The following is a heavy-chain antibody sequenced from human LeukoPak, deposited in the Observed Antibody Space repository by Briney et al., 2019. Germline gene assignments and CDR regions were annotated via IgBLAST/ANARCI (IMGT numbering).Heavy chain of an antibody. V-gene: IGHV4-34*01. CDR1: GGSFSGYC. CDR2: ISHSGSA. CDR3: ARGAPLLGSAWGVAVWFDP. Sequence: KSSETLSLTCAVYGGSFSGYCWSWIRQPPGKGLEWIGEISHSGSANYNPSLESRVTISVDTSKNQFSLNLSSVTAADTAVYYCARGAPLLGSAWGVAVWFDPWGQGTLVTVSS. J-gene: IGHJ5*02. D-gene: IGHD3-10*01.